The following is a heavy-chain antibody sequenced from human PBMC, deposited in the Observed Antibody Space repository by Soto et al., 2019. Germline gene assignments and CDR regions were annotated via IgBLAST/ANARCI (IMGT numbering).Heavy chain of an antibody. CDR1: GFTFSSYS. V-gene: IGHV3-21*01. D-gene: IGHD2-2*01. CDR2: ISSSSSYI. CDR3: ARTRGYCSSTSCVDDAFDI. J-gene: IGHJ3*02. Sequence: GGSLRLSCAASGFTFSSYSMNWVRQAPGKGLEWVSSISSSSSYIYYADSVKGRFTISRDDAKNSLYLQMNSLRAEDTAVYYCARTRGYCSSTSCVDDAFDIWGQGTMVTVSS.